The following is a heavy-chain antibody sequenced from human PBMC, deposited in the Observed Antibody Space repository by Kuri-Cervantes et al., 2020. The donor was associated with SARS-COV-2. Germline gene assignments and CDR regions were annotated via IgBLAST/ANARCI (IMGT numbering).Heavy chain of an antibody. D-gene: IGHD6-13*01. V-gene: IGHV3-53*01. J-gene: IGHJ4*02. CDR2: IYSGGST. CDR3: ARERAAGRMFDY. CDR1: GFTFSKYW. Sequence: GESLKISCAASGFTFSKYWMNWVRQAPGKGLEWVSVIYSGGSTYYADSVKGRFTISRDNSKNTLYLQMNSLRAEDTAVYYCARERAAGRMFDYWGQGTLVTVSS.